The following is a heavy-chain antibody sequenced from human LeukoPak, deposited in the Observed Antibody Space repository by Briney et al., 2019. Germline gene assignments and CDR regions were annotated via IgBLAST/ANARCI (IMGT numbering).Heavy chain of an antibody. CDR3: ARGPRIVVVPAAKRDFDY. Sequence: ASVKVSCKASGYAFTGYYMHWVRQAPGQGLEWMGWINPNSGGTNYAQKFQGRVTMTRDTCISTAYMELSRLISDDTAVDYCARGPRIVVVPAAKRDFDYWGQGTLVTVSS. CDR1: GYAFTGYY. V-gene: IGHV1-2*02. CDR2: INPNSGGT. D-gene: IGHD2-2*01. J-gene: IGHJ4*02.